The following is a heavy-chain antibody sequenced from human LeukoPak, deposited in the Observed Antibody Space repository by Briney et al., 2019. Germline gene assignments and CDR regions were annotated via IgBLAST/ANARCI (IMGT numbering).Heavy chain of an antibody. Sequence: PGGSLRLSCAASGFTVSSNYAMNWVRQAPGKGLEWVSAISGSGGGTYYADSVKGRFTISRDNSKNTLYLQMNSLRAEDTAVYYCAKDRPNSGYYLTPYYFDYWGQGTLVTVSS. J-gene: IGHJ4*02. CDR1: GFTVSSNYA. CDR2: ISGSGGGT. CDR3: AKDRPNSGYYLTPYYFDY. V-gene: IGHV3-23*01. D-gene: IGHD3-22*01.